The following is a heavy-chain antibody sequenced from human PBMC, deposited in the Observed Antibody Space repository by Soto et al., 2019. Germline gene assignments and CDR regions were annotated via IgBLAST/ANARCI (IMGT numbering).Heavy chain of an antibody. V-gene: IGHV4-34*01. CDR3: AALRFFPANYYYYMDV. CDR2: INHSGST. Sequence: SETLSLTCAVYGGSFSGYYWSWIRQPPGKGLEWIGEINHSGSTNYNPSLKSRVTISVDTSKNQFSLKLSSVTAADTAVYYCAALRFFPANYYYYMDVWGKGTTVTVSS. CDR1: GGSFSGYY. J-gene: IGHJ6*03. D-gene: IGHD3-3*01.